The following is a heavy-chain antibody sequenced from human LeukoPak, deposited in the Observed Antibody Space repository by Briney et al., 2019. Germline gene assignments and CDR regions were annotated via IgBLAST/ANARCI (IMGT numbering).Heavy chain of an antibody. J-gene: IGHJ5*02. CDR3: ARAWIPGVLAFDP. CDR1: GFTFSSYG. Sequence: PGGSLRLSCAASGFTFSSYGMSWVRQAPGKGLEWVSAISGSGGSTYYADSVKGRFTISRDNSKNTLYLQMNSLRAEDTAVYYCARAWIPGVLAFDPWGQGTLVTVSS. CDR2: ISGSGGST. D-gene: IGHD3-3*02. V-gene: IGHV3-23*01.